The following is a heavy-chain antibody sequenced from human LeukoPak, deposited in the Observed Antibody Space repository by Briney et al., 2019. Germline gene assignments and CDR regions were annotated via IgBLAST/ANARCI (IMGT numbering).Heavy chain of an antibody. J-gene: IGHJ4*02. V-gene: IGHV2-70*17. CDR2: SDWDDDK. CDR3: ARTYYYESGNSYNFDY. D-gene: IGHD3-10*01. Sequence: SGPALVKPTQTLTLTCTFSGFSFSTSAVCVSWIRQPPEKALEWLAHSDWDDDKFYSTSLKTRLTISKDTSKNQVVLTMTNMDPVDTATYYCARTYYYESGNSYNFDYWGQGTLVTVSS. CDR1: GFSFSTSAVC.